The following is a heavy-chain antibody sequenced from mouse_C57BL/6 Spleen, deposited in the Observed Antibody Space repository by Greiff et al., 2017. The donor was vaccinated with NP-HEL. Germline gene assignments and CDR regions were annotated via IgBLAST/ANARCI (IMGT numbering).Heavy chain of an antibody. CDR1: GYTFTDYE. Sequence: VQLQQSGAELVRPGASVTLSCKASGYTFTDYEMHWVKQTPVHGLEWIGAIDPETGGTAYNQKFKGKAILTADKSSSTAYMELRSLTSEDAAVYYCTREIRITTVGGRLYWYFDVWGTGTTVTVSS. CDR2: IDPETGGT. V-gene: IGHV1-15*01. CDR3: TREIRITTVGGRLYWYFDV. J-gene: IGHJ1*03. D-gene: IGHD1-1*01.